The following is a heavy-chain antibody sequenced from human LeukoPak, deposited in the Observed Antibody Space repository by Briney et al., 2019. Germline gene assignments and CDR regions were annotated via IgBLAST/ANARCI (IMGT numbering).Heavy chain of an antibody. CDR2: IYYSGST. V-gene: IGHV4-59*01. CDR3: ARGASSSGYSSSSLSYFDY. J-gene: IGHJ4*01. CDR1: GGSISSYY. Sequence: SETLSPTCTVSGGSISSYYGSWIRQPPGKGLEWIGYIYYSGSTKYNPSLKSRVTISEDTSKNQFSLKLSSVTAADTAVYYCARGASSSGYSSSSLSYFDYWGRGCLLTVSS. D-gene: IGHD6-13*01.